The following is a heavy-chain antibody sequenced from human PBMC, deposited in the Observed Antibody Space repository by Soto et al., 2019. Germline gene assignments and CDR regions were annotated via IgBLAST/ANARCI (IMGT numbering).Heavy chain of an antibody. J-gene: IGHJ4*02. CDR1: GGSISSYY. Sequence: SETLSLTCTVSGGSISSYYWSWIRQPPGKGLEWIGYIYYSGSTNYNPSLKSRVTISVDTSKNQFSLKLSSVTAADTAVYYCARAQNYDILPGYYPFDYWGQGTLVTVSS. D-gene: IGHD3-9*01. CDR3: ARAQNYDILPGYYPFDY. V-gene: IGHV4-59*01. CDR2: IYYSGST.